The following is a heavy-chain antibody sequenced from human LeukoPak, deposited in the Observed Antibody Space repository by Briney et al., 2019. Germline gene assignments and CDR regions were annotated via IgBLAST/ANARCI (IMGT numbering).Heavy chain of an antibody. CDR1: GASISSYY. J-gene: IGHJ4*02. V-gene: IGHV4-59*01. Sequence: SETLSLTCTVSGASISSYYCSWIRQPPGKGLEWIGYIYYSGSTTYNPSLKSRVTISADTSKNQFSLKLSSLTAADTAVYYCARGPRSYSTGGWYFDYWGQGTLVTVSS. CDR3: ARGPRSYSTGGWYFDY. D-gene: IGHD3-10*01. CDR2: IYYSGST.